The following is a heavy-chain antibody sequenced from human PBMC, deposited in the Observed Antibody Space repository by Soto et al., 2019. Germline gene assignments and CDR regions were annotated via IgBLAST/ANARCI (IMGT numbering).Heavy chain of an antibody. CDR2: IDSSGST. CDR3: ASRLTLATTTGDAFDL. D-gene: IGHD3-9*01. CDR1: SGSIINYY. V-gene: IGHV4-59*01. Sequence: QVQLQESGPGLVKPSETLSLTCTVSSGSIINYYWSWIRQPPGKGLEWIGFIDSSGSTNYNSFFKSRVPMSVDMSRHQLSLKLNSVTAAYTAVYYCASRLTLATTTGDAFDLWGQGTMVTVSS. J-gene: IGHJ3*01.